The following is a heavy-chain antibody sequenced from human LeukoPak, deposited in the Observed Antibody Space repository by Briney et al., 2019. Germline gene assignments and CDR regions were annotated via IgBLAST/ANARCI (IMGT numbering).Heavy chain of an antibody. D-gene: IGHD2-21*02. J-gene: IGHJ4*02. CDR1: GFTFSSDA. Sequence: GGSLRLSCAASGFTFSSDAMSWVRQAPGKGLEWVSAISGSGGSTYYADSVKGRFTISRDNSNNTLYLQMNSLRAEDTAVYYCAKAAHIVVVTATLFDYWGQGTLVTVSS. V-gene: IGHV3-23*01. CDR3: AKAAHIVVVTATLFDY. CDR2: ISGSGGST.